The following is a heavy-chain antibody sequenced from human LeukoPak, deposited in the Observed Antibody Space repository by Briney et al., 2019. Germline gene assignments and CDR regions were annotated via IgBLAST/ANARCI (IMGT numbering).Heavy chain of an antibody. Sequence: GGSLRLSCAASGFSFSINYMSWVRQAPGRGPEWVANVNRDGSETYYLDSVKGRFTISKDNAKNSLYLQMNSLRAEDTALYHCARNNAMDVWGQGTTVIVSS. CDR2: VNRDGSET. D-gene: IGHD2-8*01. CDR3: ARNNAMDV. V-gene: IGHV3-7*03. CDR1: GFSFSINY. J-gene: IGHJ6*02.